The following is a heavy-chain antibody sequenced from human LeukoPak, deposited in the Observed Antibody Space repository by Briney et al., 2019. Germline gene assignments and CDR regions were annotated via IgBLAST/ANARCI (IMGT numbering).Heavy chain of an antibody. Sequence: GASVKVSCKASGGTFSSYAISWVRQAPGQGLEWMGRIIPILGIANYAQKFQGRVTITADKSTSTAYMELSSLRSEDTAVYYCARERQDSSGYRDYWGQGTLVTVSS. CDR2: IIPILGIA. V-gene: IGHV1-69*04. D-gene: IGHD3-22*01. J-gene: IGHJ4*02. CDR3: ARERQDSSGYRDY. CDR1: GGTFSSYA.